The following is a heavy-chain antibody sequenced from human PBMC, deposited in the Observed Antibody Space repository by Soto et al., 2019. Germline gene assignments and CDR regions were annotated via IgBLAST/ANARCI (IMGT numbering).Heavy chain of an antibody. CDR1: GGSVSTGVHY. J-gene: IGHJ2*01. CDR3: ARGYYTSWYWFDR. D-gene: IGHD6-13*01. CDR2: IYYSGST. Sequence: QVQLQESGPGLVKPSETVSLTCTVSVSGGSVSTGVHYWSWIRQPPGKGLEWIGYIYYSGSTNYNPSLKSRVTISVDTSKNQFSLKLTSVTAADTAVYYCARGYYTSWYWFDRWGRGTLVTVSS. V-gene: IGHV4-61*08.